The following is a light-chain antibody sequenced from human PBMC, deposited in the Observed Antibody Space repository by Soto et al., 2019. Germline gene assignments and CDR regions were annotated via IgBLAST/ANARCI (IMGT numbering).Light chain of an antibody. CDR3: QSYDSSLSGSV. CDR1: SSNIGAGYD. J-gene: IGLJ2*01. CDR2: ANT. Sequence: QTVVTQLPSVSGAPGQRVTISCTGSSSNIGAGYDVHWYQQLPGAAPKLLIYANTNRPSGVPDRFSASKSGTSASLAITGLQAEDEADYHCQSYDSSLSGSVFGGGTKLTVL. V-gene: IGLV1-40*01.